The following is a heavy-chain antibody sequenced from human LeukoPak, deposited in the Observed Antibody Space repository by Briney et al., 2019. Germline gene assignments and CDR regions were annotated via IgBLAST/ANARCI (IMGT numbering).Heavy chain of an antibody. CDR2: IYYSGST. Sequence: PSETLSLTCTVSGGSISSSGYYWGWIRQPPGKGLEWIGSIYYSGSTYYNPSLKSRVTISVDTSKNQFSLKLSSVTAADTAVYYCARPPPFDIWGQGTMVTVSS. CDR1: GGSISSSGYY. J-gene: IGHJ3*02. V-gene: IGHV4-39*01. CDR3: ARPPPFDI.